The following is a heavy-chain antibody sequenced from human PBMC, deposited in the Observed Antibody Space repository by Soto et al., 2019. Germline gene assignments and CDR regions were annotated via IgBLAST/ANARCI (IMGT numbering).Heavy chain of an antibody. CDR3: ARDGFGCSDGNYSTYFDF. D-gene: IGHD2-15*01. Sequence: PGGSLRLSCAASGFTFSSYTMNWVRQAPGKGLEWVSSITSSSTYIYYADSVKGRFTISRDNAKNSLYLQMNSLRAEDTAVYYCARDGFGCSDGNYSTYFDFWAQGTLVTVSS. CDR1: GFTFSSYT. V-gene: IGHV3-21*01. J-gene: IGHJ4*02. CDR2: ITSSSTYI.